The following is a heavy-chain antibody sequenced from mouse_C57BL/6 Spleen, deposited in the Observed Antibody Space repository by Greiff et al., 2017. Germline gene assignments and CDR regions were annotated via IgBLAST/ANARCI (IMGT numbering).Heavy chain of an antibody. Sequence: VQLQQPGAELVKPGASVKLSCKASGYTFTSYWMHWVKQRPGQGLEWIGMIHPTSGSTNYNEKFKSKATLTVDKSSSTAYMQLSSLTSEDSAVYYCARRGGNYVYAMDYWGQGTSVTVSS. CDR1: GYTFTSYW. CDR3: ARRGGNYVYAMDY. CDR2: IHPTSGST. V-gene: IGHV1-64*01. J-gene: IGHJ4*01. D-gene: IGHD2-1*01.